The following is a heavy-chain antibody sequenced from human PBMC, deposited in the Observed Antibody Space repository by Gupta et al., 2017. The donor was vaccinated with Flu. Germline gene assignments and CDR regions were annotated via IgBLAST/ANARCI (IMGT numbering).Heavy chain of an antibody. CDR2: IYYSGST. V-gene: IGHV4-39*01. J-gene: IGHJ6*02. CDR3: XRRPRIQGWDYYYYGMDV. Sequence: QLQLQESGPGLVKPSETLSLTCTVSGGSISSSTNYWGWIRQPPGKGLEWIGNIYYSGSTYYNPSLKSRVTIFVDTSKSQFSLKLSSVTAADXAVYFCXRRPRIQGWDYYYYGMDVWGQGTTXTVSS. CDR1: GGSISSSTNY. D-gene: IGHD1-26*01.